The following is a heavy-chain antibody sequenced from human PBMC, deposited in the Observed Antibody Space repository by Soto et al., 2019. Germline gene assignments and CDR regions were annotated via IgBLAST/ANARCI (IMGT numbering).Heavy chain of an antibody. J-gene: IGHJ4*02. V-gene: IGHV4-39*01. Sequence: PSETLSLTCTVSGGSIYRSGYYWGWIRKHPGRGLEWIGNIDYNGVTYSNPSLKSRVTISRDTSKHQFSLKLTSVTAADTALYYCGKVLVGATGHTDSDSWGPGTLVTVSS. CDR1: GGSIYRSGYY. CDR2: IDYNGVT. CDR3: GKVLVGATGHTDSDS. D-gene: IGHD2-15*01.